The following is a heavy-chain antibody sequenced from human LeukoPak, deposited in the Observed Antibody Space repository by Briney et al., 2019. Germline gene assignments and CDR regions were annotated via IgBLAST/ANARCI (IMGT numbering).Heavy chain of an antibody. CDR3: TLYYYDSSGYYSNYFDY. D-gene: IGHD3-22*01. Sequence: GGSLRLSCTASGFTFGDYVMSWVRQAPGKGLEWVGFIRSKAYGGTTEYAASVKGRFTISRDDSKSIAYPQMNSLKTEDTAVYYCTLYYYDSSGYYSNYFDYWGQGTLVTVSS. V-gene: IGHV3-49*04. CDR2: IRSKAYGGTT. J-gene: IGHJ4*02. CDR1: GFTFGDYV.